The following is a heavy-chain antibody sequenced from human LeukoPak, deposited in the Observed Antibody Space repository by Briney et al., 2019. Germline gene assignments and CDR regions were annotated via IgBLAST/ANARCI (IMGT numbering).Heavy chain of an antibody. J-gene: IGHJ6*03. D-gene: IGHD6-19*01. CDR3: ARGRIAVAGTYIPSNWGPQLYYMDV. CDR2: IKQDGSEK. CDR1: GFTFSSYW. Sequence: GGSLRLSCAASGFTFSSYWMSWVRQAPGKGLEWVANIKQDGSEKYYVDSVKGRFTISRDNAKNSLSLQMNSLRAEDTAVYYCARGRIAVAGTYIPSNWGPQLYYMDVWGKGTTVTVSS. V-gene: IGHV3-7*01.